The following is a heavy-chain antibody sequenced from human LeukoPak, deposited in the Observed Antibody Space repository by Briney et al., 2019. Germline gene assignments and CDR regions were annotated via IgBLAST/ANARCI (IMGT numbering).Heavy chain of an antibody. V-gene: IGHV4-4*02. CDR3: ARDSSGYRSWFDP. CDR1: GGSISSSNW. J-gene: IGHJ5*02. CDR2: IYHSGSP. Sequence: PSETLSLTCAVSGGSISSSNWWSWVRQPPGKGLEWIGEIYHSGSPNYNPSLKSRVTISVDKSKNQFSLKLSSVSAADTAVYYCARDSSGYRSWFDPWGQGTLVTVSS. D-gene: IGHD5-18*01.